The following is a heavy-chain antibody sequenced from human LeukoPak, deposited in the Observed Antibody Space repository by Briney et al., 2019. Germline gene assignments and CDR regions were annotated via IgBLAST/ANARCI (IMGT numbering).Heavy chain of an antibody. Sequence: GASVKVSCKASGYTFTGYYMHWVRQAPGQGLEWMGWINPKTGDRHSAQNFQGRVTMTRDPSISSVYMELSRLRPDDTAVYYCAREGWDRTDTAAFDHWGQGTPVTVSS. CDR3: AREGWDRTDTAAFDH. CDR1: GYTFTGYY. CDR2: INPKTGDR. J-gene: IGHJ4*02. V-gene: IGHV1-2*02. D-gene: IGHD1-14*01.